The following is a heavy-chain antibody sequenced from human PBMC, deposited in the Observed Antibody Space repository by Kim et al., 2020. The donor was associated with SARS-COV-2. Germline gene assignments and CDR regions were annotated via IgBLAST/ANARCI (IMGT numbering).Heavy chain of an antibody. CDR3: ARERGSGRYFYYFDY. D-gene: IGHD3-10*01. V-gene: IGHV3-7*01. J-gene: IGHJ4*02. Sequence: DSVKRRVDISRDNAKNALYLQMNSLRAEDTAVYYCARERGSGRYFYYFDYWGQGTLVTVSS.